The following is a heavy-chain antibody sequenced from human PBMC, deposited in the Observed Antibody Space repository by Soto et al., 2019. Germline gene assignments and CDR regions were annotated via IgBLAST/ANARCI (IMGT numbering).Heavy chain of an antibody. CDR2: ISAYSGNT. J-gene: IGHJ5*02. Sequence: GASVKVSCKASGYTFTSYGISWVRQAPGQGLEWMGWISAYSGNTNYAQKLQGRVTMTTDTSTSTAYMELRSLRSDDTAVYYCARVGVAVPAAMFLRSCWFDPWGQGTLVTVSS. CDR1: GYTFTSYG. V-gene: IGHV1-18*01. D-gene: IGHD2-2*01. CDR3: ARVGVAVPAAMFLRSCWFDP.